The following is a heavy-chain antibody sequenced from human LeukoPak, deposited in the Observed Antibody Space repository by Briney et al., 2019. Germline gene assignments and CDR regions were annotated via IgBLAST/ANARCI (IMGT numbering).Heavy chain of an antibody. CDR2: ISSSGTSI. J-gene: IGHJ4*02. D-gene: IGHD2-2*01. V-gene: IGHV3-48*03. CDR1: GFPFSTYK. Sequence: GGSLRLSCAVYGFPFSTYKMNWVRQAPGKGLEWLSYISSSGTSIYYADSVQGRFIISRDNAKNSVYLQMNSLRGEDTAVYYCATGTDCTGTSCYNYWGQGTLVTVSS. CDR3: ATGTDCTGTSCYNY.